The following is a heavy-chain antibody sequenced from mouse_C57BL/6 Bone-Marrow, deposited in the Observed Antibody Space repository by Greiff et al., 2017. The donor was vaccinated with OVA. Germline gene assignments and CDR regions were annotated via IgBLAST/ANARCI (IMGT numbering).Heavy chain of an antibody. J-gene: IGHJ4*01. CDR1: GYTFTDYN. D-gene: IGHD2-4*01. V-gene: IGHV1-18*01. Sequence: EVQLQQSGPELVKPGASVKIPCKASGYTFTDYNMDWVKQSHGKSLEWIGVINPNSGGTIYNQKFKGKATLTVDKSSSTAYMELRSLTSEDTAVYYCARSGYYDYHYAMDYWGQGTSVTVSS. CDR2: INPNSGGT. CDR3: ARSGYYDYHYAMDY.